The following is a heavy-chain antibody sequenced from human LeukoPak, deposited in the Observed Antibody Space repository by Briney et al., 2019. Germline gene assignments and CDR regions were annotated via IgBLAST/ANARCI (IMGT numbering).Heavy chain of an antibody. Sequence: GGSLRLSCAASGFTFSSYAMSWVRQAPGKGLEWVSTMSGSGGTTYYADSVKGRFIISRDSSKNKMYLQMNSLRAEDTAIYYCAKELMYYYGSGYDYGIDVWGQGTTVTVSS. CDR2: MSGSGGTT. D-gene: IGHD3-10*01. CDR3: AKELMYYYGSGYDYGIDV. J-gene: IGHJ6*02. V-gene: IGHV3-23*01. CDR1: GFTFSSYA.